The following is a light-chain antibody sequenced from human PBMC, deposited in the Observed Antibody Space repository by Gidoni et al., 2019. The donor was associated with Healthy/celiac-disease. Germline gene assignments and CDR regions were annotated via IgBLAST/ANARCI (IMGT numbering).Light chain of an antibody. CDR3: QQSYSTS. CDR1: QSISSY. Sequence: DIQLTQSPSSLSASVGDRVTITCRASQSISSYLNWYQQKPGKAPKLLIYAASSLQSGVPSRFSGSGSGTDFTLTISSLQPEDFETYYCQQSYSTSFXGXTKVEIK. V-gene: IGKV1-39*01. CDR2: AAS. J-gene: IGKJ4*01.